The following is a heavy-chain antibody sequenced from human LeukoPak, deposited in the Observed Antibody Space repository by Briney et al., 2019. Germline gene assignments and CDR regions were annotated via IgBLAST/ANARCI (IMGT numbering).Heavy chain of an antibody. Sequence: GGSLRLSXAASGFTFSSYAMSWVRQAPGKGLEWVSAISGSGGSTYYADSVKGRFTISRDNSKNTLYLQMNSLRAEDTAVYYCAKVRGSGSYYRRGYFDYWGQGTLVTVSS. CDR2: ISGSGGST. D-gene: IGHD3-10*01. CDR1: GFTFSSYA. V-gene: IGHV3-23*01. CDR3: AKVRGSGSYYRRGYFDY. J-gene: IGHJ4*02.